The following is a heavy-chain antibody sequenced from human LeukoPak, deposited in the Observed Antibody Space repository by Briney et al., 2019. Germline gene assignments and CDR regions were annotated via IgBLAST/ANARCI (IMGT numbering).Heavy chain of an antibody. J-gene: IGHJ4*02. CDR2: ISYDGSNK. Sequence: GSLRLSCAASGFTVSSNYMSWVHQAPGKGLEWVAVISYDGSNKYYADSVKGRFTISRDNSKNTLYLQMNSLRAEDTAVYYCARGGYYDSSGYPDYWGQGTLVTVSS. V-gene: IGHV3-30*03. CDR1: GFTVSSNY. CDR3: ARGGYYDSSGYPDY. D-gene: IGHD3-22*01.